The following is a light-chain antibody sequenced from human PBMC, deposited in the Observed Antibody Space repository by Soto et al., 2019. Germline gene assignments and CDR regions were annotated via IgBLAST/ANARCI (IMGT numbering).Light chain of an antibody. J-gene: IGKJ1*01. Sequence: EIVMTQSPATLSVSPGERATLSCRASQSVSSNLAWYQQKPGQAPRLLIYGASNRSTGIPARFSGSGSGTEFTLTISSLQSEDFSVYYCQQYYDWQPRFGQGTKVEIK. CDR1: QSVSSN. V-gene: IGKV3-15*01. CDR2: GAS. CDR3: QQYYDWQPR.